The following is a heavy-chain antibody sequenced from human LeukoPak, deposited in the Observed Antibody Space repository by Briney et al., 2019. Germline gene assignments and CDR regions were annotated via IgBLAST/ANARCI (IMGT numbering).Heavy chain of an antibody. CDR2: ISAYNGNT. D-gene: IGHD6-19*01. Sequence: ASVKVSCKASGCTFTSYGISWVRQAPGQGLEWMGWISAYNGNTNYAQKLQGRVTMTTDTSTSIAYMELRSLRSDDTAVYYCARWDSGWSQNWFDPWGQGTLVTVSS. CDR3: ARWDSGWSQNWFDP. CDR1: GCTFTSYG. V-gene: IGHV1-18*04. J-gene: IGHJ5*02.